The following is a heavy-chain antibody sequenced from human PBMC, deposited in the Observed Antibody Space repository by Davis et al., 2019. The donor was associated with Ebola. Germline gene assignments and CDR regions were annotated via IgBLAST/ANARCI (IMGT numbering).Heavy chain of an antibody. CDR3: ARDRDSGAFDI. Sequence: PGGSLRLSCAASGFTFSVFSMNWVRQAPGKGLEWVSYISSGSSTVYYADSVKGRFTISRDIAKNSLYLQMNSLRAEDTAVYYCARDRDSGAFDIWGQGTMVTVSS. V-gene: IGHV3-48*01. D-gene: IGHD2-15*01. CDR1: GFTFSVFS. CDR2: ISSGSSTV. J-gene: IGHJ3*02.